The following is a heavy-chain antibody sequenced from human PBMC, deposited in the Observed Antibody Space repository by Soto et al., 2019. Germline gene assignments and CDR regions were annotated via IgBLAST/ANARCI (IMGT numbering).Heavy chain of an antibody. CDR1: GYTFTGYA. V-gene: IGHV1-3*01. D-gene: IGHD3-22*01. J-gene: IGHJ4*02. CDR2: INAGNGNT. Sequence: QVQLVQSGAEVKKPGASVKVSCKASGYTFTGYAMHWVRQAPGQRLEWMGWINAGNGNTKYSQKFQGRVTITRDTAASTAYMELRSLRSEDKAVYYCARGSGYYYWDYWCQGTLVTVPS. CDR3: ARGSGYYYWDY.